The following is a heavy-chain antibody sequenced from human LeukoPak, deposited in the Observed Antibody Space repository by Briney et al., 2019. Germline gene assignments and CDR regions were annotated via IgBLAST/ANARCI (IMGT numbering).Heavy chain of an antibody. Sequence: PSETLSLTCTVSGGSISSGDYFWTWIRQPPGKGLEYIRYIYYSGTTYYNPSLKSRITMSVDMSANQFSLRLTSVSAADTAVYYCTRAYWIGFHFDSWGQGILVSVSS. J-gene: IGHJ4*02. CDR1: GGSISSGDYF. D-gene: IGHD3-3*01. CDR2: IYYSGTT. V-gene: IGHV4-30-4*01. CDR3: TRAYWIGFHFDS.